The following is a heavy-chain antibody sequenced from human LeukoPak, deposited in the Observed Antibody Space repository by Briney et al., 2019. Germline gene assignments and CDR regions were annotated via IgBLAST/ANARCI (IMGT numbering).Heavy chain of an antibody. CDR2: ISYDGSNK. J-gene: IGHJ4*02. V-gene: IGHV3-30*04. D-gene: IGHD3-10*01. Sequence: GGSLRLSCAASGVTFSNHAMHWVRQAPGKGLEWVAVISYDGSNKYYADSVKGRFTISRDNSKNTLYLQMNSLRAEDTAVYYCARGRITMVRGVIGYWGQGTLVTVSS. CDR1: GVTFSNHA. CDR3: ARGRITMVRGVIGY.